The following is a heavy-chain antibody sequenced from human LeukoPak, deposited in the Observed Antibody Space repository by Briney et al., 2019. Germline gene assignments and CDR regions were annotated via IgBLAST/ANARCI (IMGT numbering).Heavy chain of an antibody. D-gene: IGHD2-15*01. Sequence: GSSVKVSCKASGGTFSSYAISWVRQAPGQGLEWMGGIIPIFGTANYAQKFQGKVTITADKSTSTAYMELSSLRSEDTAVYYCAREGSSWYGHYFDYWGQGTLVTVSS. J-gene: IGHJ4*02. V-gene: IGHV1-69*06. CDR3: AREGSSWYGHYFDY. CDR2: IIPIFGTA. CDR1: GGTFSSYA.